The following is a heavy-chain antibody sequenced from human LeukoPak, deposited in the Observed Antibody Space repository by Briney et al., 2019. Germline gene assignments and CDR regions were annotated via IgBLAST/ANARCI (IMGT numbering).Heavy chain of an antibody. CDR2: ISYDGSNK. CDR3: ARDDHPYSSSWYSALNYYYYYGMDV. Sequence: GGSLRLSCAASGFTFSSYAMHWVRQAPGKGLEWVAVISYDGSNKYYADSVKGRFTISRDNSKNTLYLQMNSLRAEDTAVYYCARDDHPYSSSWYSALNYYYYYGMDVWGQGTTVTVSS. V-gene: IGHV3-30-3*01. CDR1: GFTFSSYA. D-gene: IGHD6-13*01. J-gene: IGHJ6*02.